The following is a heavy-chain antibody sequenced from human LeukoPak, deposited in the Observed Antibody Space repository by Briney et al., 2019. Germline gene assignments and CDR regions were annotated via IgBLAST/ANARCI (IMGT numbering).Heavy chain of an antibody. CDR2: ISYDGSNK. V-gene: IGHV3-30-3*01. Sequence: PGGSLRLSCVGSGFTFSRYWLNWVRQAPGKGLEWVAVISYDGSNKYYADSVKGRFTISRDNSKNTLYLQMNSLRAEDTAVYYCASNNDYWGQGTLVTVSS. D-gene: IGHD2/OR15-2a*01. CDR3: ASNNDY. CDR1: GFTFSRYW. J-gene: IGHJ4*02.